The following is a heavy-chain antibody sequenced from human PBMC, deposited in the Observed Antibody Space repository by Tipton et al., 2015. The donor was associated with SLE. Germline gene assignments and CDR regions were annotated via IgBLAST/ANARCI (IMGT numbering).Heavy chain of an antibody. D-gene: IGHD2-2*01. Sequence: LRLSCTVSGGSISSGSYYWSWIRQPAGKGLEWTGRIYTSGSTNYNPSLKSRVTISVDTSKNQFSLKLSSVTAADTAVYYCARDLAYCSSTSCFDYFDYWGQGTLVTVSS. V-gene: IGHV4-61*02. CDR1: GGSISSGSYY. CDR2: IYTSGST. J-gene: IGHJ4*02. CDR3: ARDLAYCSSTSCFDYFDY.